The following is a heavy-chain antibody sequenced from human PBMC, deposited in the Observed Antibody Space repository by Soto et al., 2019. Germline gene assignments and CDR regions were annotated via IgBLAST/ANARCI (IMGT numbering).Heavy chain of an antibody. CDR2: IYYSGST. Sequence: QVQLQESGPGLVKTSQTMSLTCTVSGGSISSGGYYWSWIRQHPGKGLEWIGYIYYSGSTYYNQSLKSRVTISVDTSKNQFSLTLSSVTAADTAVHYCARAPNFWSGYPTFYYWGQGTLVNVSS. J-gene: IGHJ4*02. CDR1: GGSISSGGYY. CDR3: ARAPNFWSGYPTFYY. V-gene: IGHV4-31*03. D-gene: IGHD3-3*01.